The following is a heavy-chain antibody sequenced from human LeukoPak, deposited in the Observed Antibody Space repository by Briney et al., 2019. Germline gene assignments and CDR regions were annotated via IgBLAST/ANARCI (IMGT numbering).Heavy chain of an antibody. V-gene: IGHV3-30*02. CDR2: IRSDGSNK. J-gene: IGHJ4*02. Sequence: PGGSLRLSCAASGFIVSTNYMSWVRQAPGKGLEWMAFIRSDGSNKYYADSVKGRFTISRDNAKNTQYLQMNSLRAEDTAVYYCARDLTGARDYWGQGTLVIVSS. CDR1: GFIVSTNY. D-gene: IGHD7-27*01. CDR3: ARDLTGARDY.